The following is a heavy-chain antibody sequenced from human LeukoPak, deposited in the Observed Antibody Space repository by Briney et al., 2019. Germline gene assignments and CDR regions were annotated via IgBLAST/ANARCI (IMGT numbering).Heavy chain of an antibody. Sequence: PSETLSLTCAVYGGSFSGYSWSWIRQPPGKGLEWIGEINHTGNTNYNPSLKSRVTISVDTSKKQFSLRLTSVTAADTAMYYCATRRSSVFGSVNFYFDSWGQGALVTVSS. V-gene: IGHV4-34*01. J-gene: IGHJ4*02. D-gene: IGHD2-15*01. CDR2: INHTGNT. CDR3: ATRRSSVFGSVNFYFDS. CDR1: GGSFSGYS.